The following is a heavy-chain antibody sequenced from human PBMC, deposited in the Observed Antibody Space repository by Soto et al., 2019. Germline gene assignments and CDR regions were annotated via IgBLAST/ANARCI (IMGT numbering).Heavy chain of an antibody. V-gene: IGHV3-23*01. CDR3: AKDKGITMIAGVTSFDY. D-gene: IGHD3-22*01. J-gene: IGHJ4*02. CDR1: GFSFSSYA. CDR2: ISGSGGST. Sequence: EVELLESGGGLVQPGGSLRLSCAASGFSFSSYAMSWVRQAPGKGLEWGSDISGSGGSTYYAGSVKGRFTISRDNSKNTLNLQMNSLRAEDTAVYYCAKDKGITMIAGVTSFDYWGQGTLVTVSS.